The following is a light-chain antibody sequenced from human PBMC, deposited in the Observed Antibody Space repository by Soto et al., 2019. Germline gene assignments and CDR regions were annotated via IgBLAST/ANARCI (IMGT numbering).Light chain of an antibody. J-gene: IGKJ1*01. Sequence: EIVMTQSPATLSVSPGERATLSCRASHNIGSNLVWYQQIPGQAPRLLIYGASTRATGIPARFSGSGSGTEFTLTISSLQSENFAVYYCQQYDNWPPLTFGQGTKVEVK. CDR1: HNIGSN. CDR2: GAS. CDR3: QQYDNWPPLT. V-gene: IGKV3-15*01.